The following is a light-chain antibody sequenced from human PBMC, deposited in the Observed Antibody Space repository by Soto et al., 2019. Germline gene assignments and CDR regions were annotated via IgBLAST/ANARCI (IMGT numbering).Light chain of an antibody. CDR2: AVS. Sequence: QSALTQPASVSGSPGQSITISCTGTSSDVGGYNYVSWYQQHPGKAPKLMIYAVSNRPSGVSNRFSGSKSGNTASLTISGLRAEDEGDYYSSSYTSRSTLVVSGGRTKVTLL. CDR3: SSYTSRSTLVV. J-gene: IGLJ2*01. CDR1: SSDVGGYNY. V-gene: IGLV2-14*01.